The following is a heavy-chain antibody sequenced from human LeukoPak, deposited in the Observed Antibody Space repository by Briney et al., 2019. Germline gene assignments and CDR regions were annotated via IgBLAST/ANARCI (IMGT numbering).Heavy chain of an antibody. CDR1: GGSISSYY. CDR3: ARHGGYHSPIDY. CDR2: IYYSGST. V-gene: IGHV4-59*01. J-gene: IGHJ4*02. Sequence: PSETLSLICTVSGGSISSYYWSWIRQPPGKGLEWIGYIYYSGSTNYNPSLKSRVTISVDTSKNQFSLKLSSVTAADTAVYYCARHGGYHSPIDYWGQGTLVTVSS. D-gene: IGHD3-22*01.